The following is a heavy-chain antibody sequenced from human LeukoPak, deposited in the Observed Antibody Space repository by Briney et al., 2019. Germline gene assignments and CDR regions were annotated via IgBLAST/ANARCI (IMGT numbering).Heavy chain of an antibody. V-gene: IGHV3-15*01. CDR1: GFTFSNAW. CDR2: IKSKTDGGTT. J-gene: IGHJ4*02. CDR3: ATGITIFGVRDY. D-gene: IGHD3-3*01. Sequence: GGSLRLSCAASGFTFSNAWMSWVRQAPGKGLEWVGRIKSKTDGGTTDYAAPVKGRFTISRDDSKNTLYLQMNSLKTEDTAVYYCATGITIFGVRDYWGQGTLVTVSS.